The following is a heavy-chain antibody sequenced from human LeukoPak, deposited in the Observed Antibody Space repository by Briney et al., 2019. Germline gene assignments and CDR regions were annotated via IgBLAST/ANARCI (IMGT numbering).Heavy chain of an antibody. Sequence: RGSLRLSCAASGFTFSSYAMSWVRQAPGKGLEWVSAISGSGGSTYYADSVKGRFTISRDNSKNTLYLQMNSLRAEDTAVYYCAKDLVTMVRGARDYYMDVRGKGTTVTVSS. CDR1: GFTFSSYA. CDR3: AKDLVTMVRGARDYYMDV. J-gene: IGHJ6*03. D-gene: IGHD3-10*01. CDR2: ISGSGGST. V-gene: IGHV3-23*01.